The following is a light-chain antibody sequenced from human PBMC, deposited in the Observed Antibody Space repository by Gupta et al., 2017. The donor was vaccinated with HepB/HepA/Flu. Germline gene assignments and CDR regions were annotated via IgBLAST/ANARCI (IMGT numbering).Light chain of an antibody. Sequence: QSALTQPASVSGSPGQSITISCTGTSSDIGTYDLVSWYQQHPGKAPKVMIYEVNKRPSGVSDRFSGSNSGNTGSLTISGLQAEDEADYYCSSYRGSDTFVVFGGGTRLTVL. J-gene: IGLJ2*01. CDR1: SSDIGTYDL. V-gene: IGLV2-23*02. CDR2: EVN. CDR3: SSYRGSDTFVV.